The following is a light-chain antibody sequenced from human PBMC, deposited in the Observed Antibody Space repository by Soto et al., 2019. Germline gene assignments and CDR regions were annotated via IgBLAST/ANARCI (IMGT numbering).Light chain of an antibody. CDR3: QQYDDWPWT. CDR1: QSVNSN. V-gene: IGKV3-15*01. Sequence: EIVLTQSPATLSVSPGDRATLSCRASQSVNSNLAWYHLKPGQAPRPLIYGASIRAAGIPARFTGSESGTEFTLSISSLQSEDFAVYYCQQYDDWPWTFGHGTKVEIK. CDR2: GAS. J-gene: IGKJ1*01.